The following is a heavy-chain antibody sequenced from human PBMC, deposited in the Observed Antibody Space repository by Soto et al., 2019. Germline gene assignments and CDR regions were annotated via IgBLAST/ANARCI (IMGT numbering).Heavy chain of an antibody. J-gene: IGHJ4*02. CDR2: FDPEDGET. V-gene: IGHV1-24*01. CDR1: GYTLTELS. D-gene: IGHD2-8*02. CDR3: GTGGSSYYYLDY. Sequence: ASVKVSCKVSGYTLTELSMHWVRQAPGKGLEWMGGFDPEDGETIYAQKFQGRVTMTEDTSTDTAYMELSSLRSEDTAVYYCGTGGSSYYYLDYGGQGTLVTVSS.